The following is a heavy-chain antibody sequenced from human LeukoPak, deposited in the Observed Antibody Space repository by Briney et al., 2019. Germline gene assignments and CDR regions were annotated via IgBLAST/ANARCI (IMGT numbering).Heavy chain of an antibody. CDR3: AGGRENLGGYYVLLDY. Sequence: SETLSLTCAVYGGSFSGYYWSWIRQPPGKGLEWIGEFNHSGSTNYNPSLKSRVTISVDTSKNQFSLKVTSVTAADTAVYYCAGGRENLGGYYVLLDYWGQGTLVTVSS. D-gene: IGHD3-22*01. J-gene: IGHJ4*02. CDR1: GGSFSGYY. V-gene: IGHV4-34*01. CDR2: FNHSGST.